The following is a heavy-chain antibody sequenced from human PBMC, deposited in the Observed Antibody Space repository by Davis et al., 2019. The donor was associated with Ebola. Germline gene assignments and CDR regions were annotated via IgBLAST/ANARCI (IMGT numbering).Heavy chain of an antibody. V-gene: IGHV4-34*01. CDR2: INHSGST. CDR3: ARRPASSWYAVSDY. J-gene: IGHJ4*02. CDR1: GGSFSGYY. D-gene: IGHD6-13*01. Sequence: PGGSLRLSCAVYGGSFSGYYWSWIRQPPGKGLEWIGEINHSGSTNYNPSLKSRVTISVDTSKNQFSLKLSSVTAADTAVYYCARRPASSWYAVSDYWGQGTLVTVSS.